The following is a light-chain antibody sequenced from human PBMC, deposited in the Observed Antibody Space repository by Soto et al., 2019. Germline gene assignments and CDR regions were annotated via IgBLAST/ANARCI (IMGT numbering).Light chain of an antibody. J-gene: IGKJ3*01. V-gene: IGKV3-20*01. CDR2: GAS. CDR3: QQYGSSPLVT. Sequence: EIVLTQSPGTLSLSPGERATLSCRASQSVSSSYLAWYQQKPGQAPRPLIYGASSRATGIPDRFSGSGSGTDFTLTISRLEPEDFAVYYCQQYGSSPLVTFGPGTKVDIK. CDR1: QSVSSSY.